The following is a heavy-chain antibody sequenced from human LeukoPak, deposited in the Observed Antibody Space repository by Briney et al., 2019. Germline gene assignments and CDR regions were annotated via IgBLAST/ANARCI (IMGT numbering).Heavy chain of an antibody. CDR3: ARDDYGANPRIDY. J-gene: IGHJ4*02. D-gene: IGHD4-23*01. CDR2: IYHSGST. Sequence: KPSETLSLTCTVSGYSISSDYFWGWIRQPPGKGLEWIGSIYHSGSTYYNPSLKSRVTISIDTSKNQFSLKLSSVTAADTAVYYCARDDYGANPRIDYWGQGTLVTVSS. CDR1: GYSISSDYF. V-gene: IGHV4-38-2*02.